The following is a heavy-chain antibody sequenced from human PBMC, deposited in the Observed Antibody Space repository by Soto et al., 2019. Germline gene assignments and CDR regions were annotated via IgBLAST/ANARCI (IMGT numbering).Heavy chain of an antibody. Sequence: SETLSLTCTVSGGSISIGGYFWSWIRQYPGKGLEWIGHIYYNGSTYYNPSLKSRVTISIDTSKNQFSLRLTSVTAADTAVYYCATDEYFGAENYFYYYGMDVWGQGTTVTVSS. J-gene: IGHJ6*02. V-gene: IGHV4-31*03. CDR3: ATDEYFGAENYFYYYGMDV. CDR1: GGSISIGGYF. D-gene: IGHD3-10*01. CDR2: IYYNGST.